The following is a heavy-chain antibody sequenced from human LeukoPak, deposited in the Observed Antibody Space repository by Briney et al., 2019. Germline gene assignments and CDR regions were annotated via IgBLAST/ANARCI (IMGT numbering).Heavy chain of an antibody. CDR3: ARPRFASPLAS. CDR1: GVSSSSSY. Sequence: PSETLSLTCTVSGVSSSSSYWSWIRQPPGKGLEWIGYIFYTGDSNHNPSFKSRVSISLATSKDQISLKLYSVPAADTALYYCARPRFASPLASWGQGPLVTVSS. J-gene: IGHJ5*02. CDR2: IFYTGDS. V-gene: IGHV4-59*08. D-gene: IGHD2-21*01.